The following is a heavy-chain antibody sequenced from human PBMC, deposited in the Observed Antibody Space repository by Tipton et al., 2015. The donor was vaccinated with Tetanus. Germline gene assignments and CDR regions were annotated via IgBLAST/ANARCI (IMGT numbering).Heavy chain of an antibody. Sequence: QLVQSGAEVKEAGESLRISCKAPGYRFSSYWIAWVRQMPGKGLEWVGLIYPGDSDTKISPSFRGQVTFSVDRSITTAYLQWSSLKASDTAIYYCAKGDPGNFDSWGQGTQVIFSS. CDR1: GYRFSSYW. D-gene: IGHD3-9*01. CDR3: AKGDPGNFDS. V-gene: IGHV5-51*01. J-gene: IGHJ4*02. CDR2: IYPGDSDT.